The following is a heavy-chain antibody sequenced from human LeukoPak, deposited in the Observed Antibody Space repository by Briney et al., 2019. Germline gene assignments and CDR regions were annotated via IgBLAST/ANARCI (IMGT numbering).Heavy chain of an antibody. V-gene: IGHV3-23*01. Sequence: GGSLRLSCAASGFTFSSYGMSWVRQAPGKGVEWVSAISGSGGSTYYADSVKGRFTISRDNSKNTLYLQMNSLRAEDTAVYYCAKAGEWRVLLWIYFDYWGQGTLVTVSS. J-gene: IGHJ4*02. CDR2: ISGSGGST. CDR1: GFTFSSYG. CDR3: AKAGEWRVLLWIYFDY. D-gene: IGHD3-10*01.